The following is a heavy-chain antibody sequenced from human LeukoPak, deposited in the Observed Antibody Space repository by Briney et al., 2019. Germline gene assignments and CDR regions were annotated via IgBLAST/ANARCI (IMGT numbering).Heavy chain of an antibody. CDR2: IYSGGST. V-gene: IGHV3-66*01. J-gene: IGHJ6*02. D-gene: IGHD5-12*01. Sequence: PGGSLRLSCAASGFTVSSNYMSWVRQAPGKGLEWVSVIYSGGSTYYADSVKGRFTISRDNSKNTLYLQMNSLRAEDTAVYYCARDQWVDSGYDRNYYYYGMDVWGQGTTVTVSS. CDR1: GFTVSSNY. CDR3: ARDQWVDSGYDRNYYYYGMDV.